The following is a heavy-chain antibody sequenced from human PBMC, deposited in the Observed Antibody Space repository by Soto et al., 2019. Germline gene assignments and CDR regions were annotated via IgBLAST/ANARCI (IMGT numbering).Heavy chain of an antibody. D-gene: IGHD6-13*01. V-gene: IGHV3-48*01. J-gene: IGHJ4*02. Sequence: EVQLVESGGGLVQPGGSLRLSCAASGFTFSSYSMNWVRQAPGKGLEWVSYISSSSSTIYYADSVKGRFTISRDNAKKSLYLKMNSMGVEDTAVYYCARGIAAAGTGDYWGQGTLVTVSS. CDR3: ARGIAAAGTGDY. CDR2: ISSSSSTI. CDR1: GFTFSSYS.